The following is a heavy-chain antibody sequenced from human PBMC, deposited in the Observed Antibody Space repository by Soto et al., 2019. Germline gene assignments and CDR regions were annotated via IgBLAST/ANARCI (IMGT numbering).Heavy chain of an antibody. CDR1: GVSISSSSYY. V-gene: IGHV4-39*01. J-gene: IGHJ4*02. CDR3: ASLRVGATADY. D-gene: IGHD1-26*01. Sequence: QLHLQESGPGLVKPSETLSLTCTVSGVSISSSSYYWVWIRQPPGKGLEWIGSIYYSGSTNYNPSLKSRVTISVDTSTNQFSLKLSSVTAADTAVYYCASLRVGATADYWGQGTLVTVSS. CDR2: IYYSGST.